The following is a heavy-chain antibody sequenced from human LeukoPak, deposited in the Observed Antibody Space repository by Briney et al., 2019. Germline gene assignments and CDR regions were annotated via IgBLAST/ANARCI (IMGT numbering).Heavy chain of an antibody. J-gene: IGHJ5*02. CDR3: AKDRYNDYEGGWFDP. CDR2: ISDSGGST. Sequence: GGSLRLSCAASRFTFSTYAMSWVRQAPGKGLEWVSAISDSGGSTYYADSVRGRFTVSRDSSKNTLYLQMNSLRAEDTAVYYCAKDRYNDYEGGWFDPWGQGTLVTVSS. V-gene: IGHV3-23*01. D-gene: IGHD5-12*01. CDR1: RFTFSTYA.